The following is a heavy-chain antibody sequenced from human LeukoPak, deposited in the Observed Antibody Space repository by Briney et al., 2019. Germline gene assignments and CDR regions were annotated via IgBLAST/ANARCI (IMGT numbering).Heavy chain of an antibody. V-gene: IGHV3-23*01. J-gene: IGHJ3*02. CDR1: GFTFSSYA. CDR3: AKDLEDIVVVVAATLGAFDI. Sequence: GGSLRLSCAASGFTFSSYAMSWVRQAPGKGLEWVLAISGSGGSTYYADSVKGRFTISRDNSKNTLYLQMNSLRAEDTAVYYCAKDLEDIVVVVAATLGAFDIWGQGTMVTVSS. D-gene: IGHD2-15*01. CDR2: ISGSGGST.